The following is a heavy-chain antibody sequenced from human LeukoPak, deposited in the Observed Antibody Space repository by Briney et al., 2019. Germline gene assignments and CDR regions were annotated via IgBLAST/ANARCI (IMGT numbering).Heavy chain of an antibody. CDR2: ISWNRGSI. CDR1: GFTFDDYA. J-gene: IGHJ5*02. Sequence: GGSLRLSCAASGFTFDDYAMHWVRQAPGKGLEWVSGISWNRGSIGYADSVRGRFTISRDNAKNSLYLQMNSLRAEDTALYYCARSAFDWLLSYWFDPWGQGTLVTVSS. D-gene: IGHD3-9*01. CDR3: ARSAFDWLLSYWFDP. V-gene: IGHV3-9*01.